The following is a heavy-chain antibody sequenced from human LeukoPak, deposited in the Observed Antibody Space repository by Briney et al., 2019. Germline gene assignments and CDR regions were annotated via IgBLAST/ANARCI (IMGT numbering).Heavy chain of an antibody. J-gene: IGHJ4*02. CDR2: ISGSGDDP. CDR1: GFTFSNYA. V-gene: IGHV3-21*04. Sequence: PGGSLRLSCAASGFTFSNYAMNWVRQAPGKGLEWVSSISGSGDDPSYADSVKGRFTISRDNAKNSLYLQMNSLRAEDTAVYYCARDRPKEPAAATQRGYWGQGTLVTVSS. CDR3: ARDRPKEPAAATQRGY. D-gene: IGHD2-2*01.